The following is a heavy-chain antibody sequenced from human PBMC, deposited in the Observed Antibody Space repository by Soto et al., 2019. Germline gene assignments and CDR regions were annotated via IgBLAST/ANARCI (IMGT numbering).Heavy chain of an antibody. CDR3: ARDLFAGSYYYYGMDV. D-gene: IGHD3-3*01. CDR1: GHTFTSYG. CDR2: ISAYNGNT. V-gene: IGHV1-18*04. J-gene: IGHJ6*02. Sequence: ASVKVSCKASGHTFTSYGISWVRQAPGQGLEWMGWISAYNGNTNYAQKLQGRVTMTTDTSTSTAYMELRSLRSDDTAVYYCARDLFAGSYYYYGMDVWAQGTTVTVSS.